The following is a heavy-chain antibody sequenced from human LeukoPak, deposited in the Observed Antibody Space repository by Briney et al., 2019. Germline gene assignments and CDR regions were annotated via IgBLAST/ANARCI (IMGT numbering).Heavy chain of an antibody. V-gene: IGHV3-23*01. J-gene: IGHJ4*02. D-gene: IGHD6-13*01. CDR1: GFTFSSYG. CDR2: ISGSGGST. Sequence: GGSLRLSCAASGFTFSSYGMSWVRQAPGEGLEWVSAISGSGGSTYYADSVKGRFTISRDNSKNTLYLQMNSLRAEDTAVYYCAKEEQQLVFYFDYWGQGTLVTVSS. CDR3: AKEEQQLVFYFDY.